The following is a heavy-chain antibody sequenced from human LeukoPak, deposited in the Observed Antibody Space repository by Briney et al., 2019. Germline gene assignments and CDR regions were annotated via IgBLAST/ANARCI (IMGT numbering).Heavy chain of an antibody. CDR1: GFIFSHYW. J-gene: IGHJ5*02. CDR3: ARALTTDHSGRWFDP. V-gene: IGHV3-7*01. CDR2: IKLLGDEQ. D-gene: IGHD4-17*01. Sequence: GGSLRLSCEGSGFIFSHYWMSWLRQAPGKEPEWVAIIKLLGDEQYYGDSVKGRFIISRDNARNLLYLQMHSLRADDTAMYYCARALTTDHSGRWFDPWGQGTLVTVSS.